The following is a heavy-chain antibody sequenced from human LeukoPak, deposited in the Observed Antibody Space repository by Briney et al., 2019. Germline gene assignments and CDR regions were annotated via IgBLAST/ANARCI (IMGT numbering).Heavy chain of an antibody. J-gene: IGHJ6*03. CDR3: VKTQNDFWSGYYFYYYYYYMDV. Sequence: PGGSLRLSCAASGFTFSSYGMHWVRQAPGKGLEWVAFIRYDGSNKYYADSVKGRFTISRDNSKNTLYLQMNSLRAEDTAVYYCVKTQNDFWSGYYFYYYYYYMDVWGKGTTVTVSS. CDR2: IRYDGSNK. CDR1: GFTFSSYG. V-gene: IGHV3-30*02. D-gene: IGHD3-3*01.